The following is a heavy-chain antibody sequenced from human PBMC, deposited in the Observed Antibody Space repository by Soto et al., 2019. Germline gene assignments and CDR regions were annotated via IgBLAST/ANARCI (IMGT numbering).Heavy chain of an antibody. CDR2: ISGRGGST. D-gene: IGHD4-17*01. CDR1: GFTFNNYA. CDR3: AKDSTVTTALYSYYYGLDV. J-gene: IGHJ6*02. V-gene: IGHV3-23*01. Sequence: EVQLLESGGGLVQPGGSLRLSCAASGFTFNNYAMSWVRQAPDKGLEWVSAISGRGGSTYYADSVKGRFTISRDNSENTLFLQMNSLRAEDTAVYYCAKDSTVTTALYSYYYGLDVWGQGTTVTVSS.